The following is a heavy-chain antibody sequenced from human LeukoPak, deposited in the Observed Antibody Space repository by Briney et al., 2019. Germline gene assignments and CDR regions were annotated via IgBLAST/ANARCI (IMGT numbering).Heavy chain of an antibody. Sequence: SETLSLTCAVYGGSFSGYYWSWIRQPPGKGLEWIGEINHSGSANYNPSLKSQVTISVDTSKNQFSLKLSSVTAADTAVYYCARVYYYDSSGYFGYWGQGTLVTVSS. CDR3: ARVYYYDSSGYFGY. D-gene: IGHD3-22*01. CDR2: INHSGSA. J-gene: IGHJ4*02. V-gene: IGHV4-34*01. CDR1: GGSFSGYY.